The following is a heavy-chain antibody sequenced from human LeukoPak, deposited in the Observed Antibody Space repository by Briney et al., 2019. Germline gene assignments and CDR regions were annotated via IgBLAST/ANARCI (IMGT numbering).Heavy chain of an antibody. D-gene: IGHD2-8*02. CDR2: INPKSGDT. CDR1: GYTFTGYY. J-gene: IGHJ2*01. Sequence: ASVKVSCKASGYTFTGYYMHWVRQAPGQGLEWMGWINPKSGDTAYAQKFQGRVTMTRDTSISTAYMELSSLRSDDTAVYYCSREGEGEDGTGHHNWYFDLWGRGTLVTVSS. CDR3: SREGEGEDGTGHHNWYFDL. V-gene: IGHV1-2*02.